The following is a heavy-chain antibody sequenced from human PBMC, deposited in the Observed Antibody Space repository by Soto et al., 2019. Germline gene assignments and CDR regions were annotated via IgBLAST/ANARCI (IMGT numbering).Heavy chain of an antibody. CDR2: ISGSGYSI. CDR3: ANHYGARNNWFDP. D-gene: IGHD4-17*01. V-gene: IGHV3-23*01. CDR1: GFTFSSYA. Sequence: PGGSRRLSCAASGFTFSSYAMSWVRQAPGKGLEWVSGISGSGYSIYYADSVKGRFTISRDNSKKTLFLQMNSLTAEDTAVYYCANHYGARNNWFDPWGQGTLVTVSS. J-gene: IGHJ5*02.